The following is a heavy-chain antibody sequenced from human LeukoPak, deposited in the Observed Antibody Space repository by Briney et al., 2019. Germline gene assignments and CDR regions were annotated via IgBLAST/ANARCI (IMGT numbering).Heavy chain of an antibody. J-gene: IGHJ4*02. CDR1: GFTFGSYG. D-gene: IGHD1-14*01. CDR2: ISGSGGST. Sequence: GGSLRLSCAASGFTFGSYGMSWVRQAPGKGLEWVSAISGSGGSTYYADSVKGRFTISRDNAKNSLYLQMNSLRAEDTAVYYCARDRKSHFDYWGQGTLVTVSS. CDR3: ARDRKSHFDY. V-gene: IGHV3-23*01.